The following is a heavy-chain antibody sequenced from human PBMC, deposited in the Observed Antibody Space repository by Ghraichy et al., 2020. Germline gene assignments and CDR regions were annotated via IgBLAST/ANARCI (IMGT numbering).Heavy chain of an antibody. V-gene: IGHV1-69*13. J-gene: IGHJ6*02. CDR1: GGTFSSYA. CDR2: IIPIFGTA. CDR3: ARVNLYGSVYYYYYYGMDV. Sequence: SVKVSCKASGGTFSSYAISWVRQAPGQGLEWMGGIIPIFGTANYAQKFQGRVTITADESTSTAYMELSSLRSEDTAVYYCARVNLYGSVYYYYYYGMDVWGQGTTVTVSS. D-gene: IGHD3-10*01.